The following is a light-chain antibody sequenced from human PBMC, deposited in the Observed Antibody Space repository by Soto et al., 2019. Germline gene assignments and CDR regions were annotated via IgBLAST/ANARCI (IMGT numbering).Light chain of an antibody. J-gene: IGKJ2*01. CDR3: LQTYTVPRT. V-gene: IGKV1-39*01. CDR1: QSISTS. Sequence: DIQMTQSPSSLSASVGDRVTITCRASQSISTSLCWFQQKPGRAPKLLISDASTLQSGVPSRFSGSGFGTDFTLTISILQPEDFAAYYCLQTYTVPRTFGQGTNLDIK. CDR2: DAS.